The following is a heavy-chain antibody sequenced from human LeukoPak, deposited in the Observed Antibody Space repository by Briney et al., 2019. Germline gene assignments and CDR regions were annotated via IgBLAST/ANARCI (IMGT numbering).Heavy chain of an antibody. J-gene: IGHJ4*02. D-gene: IGHD4-17*01. Sequence: SETLSLTCTVSGGSINSYYWSWIRQAPGKGLEWIGYMYYSGTTNYNPSLKSRDTMSVDTSKNQFSLRLTSVTAADTAVYYCARQHYSDHLFDYWAQGTLVTVSS. CDR2: MYYSGTT. CDR1: GGSINSYY. V-gene: IGHV4-59*08. CDR3: ARQHYSDHLFDY.